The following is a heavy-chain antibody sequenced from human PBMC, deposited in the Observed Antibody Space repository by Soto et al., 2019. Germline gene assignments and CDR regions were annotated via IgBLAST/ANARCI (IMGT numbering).Heavy chain of an antibody. CDR1: RGYVNTFP. V-gene: IGHV4-4*07. CDR2: IFPNGNT. Sequence: QVQLQESGPGLLKPSETLSLTCTVSRGYVNTFPWSWVRLPAGKGLEWIGRIFPNGNTDDGPSLTRRVTMSVYTSKNKISLNLTSVTAADMAVYYCASESSHRAYNFAIGIQLWSSDRWGQGLPVTVP. J-gene: IGHJ5*02. CDR3: ASESSHRAYNFAIGIQLWSSDR. D-gene: IGHD1-1*01.